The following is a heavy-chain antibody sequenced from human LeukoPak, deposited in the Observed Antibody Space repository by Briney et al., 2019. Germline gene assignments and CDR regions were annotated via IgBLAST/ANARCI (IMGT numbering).Heavy chain of an antibody. D-gene: IGHD3-22*01. J-gene: IGHJ4*02. Sequence: SETLSLTCTVSGGSISSYYWSWIRQPPGKGLEWIGYIYFSGSPNYNPSLKSRVTISVDTSNSQFSLKLTSVTTADTAVYYCARGGFHYDSSGYYCFDYWGQGTLVTVSS. V-gene: IGHV4-59*01. CDR2: IYFSGSP. CDR1: GGSISSYY. CDR3: ARGGFHYDSSGYYCFDY.